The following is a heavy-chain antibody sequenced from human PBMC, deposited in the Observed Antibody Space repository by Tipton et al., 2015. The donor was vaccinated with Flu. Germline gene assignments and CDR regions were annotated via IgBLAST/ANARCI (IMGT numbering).Heavy chain of an antibody. V-gene: IGHV4-61*02. CDR1: GGSISSGGYY. Sequence: LRLSCTVSGGSISSGGYYWSWIRQPAGKGLEWIGRIYSSGTTNYNPSFKGRVIMSVDTSNDQLSLKLSSVTAADTAVYYCARDRGYNYGSDSWGQGALVTVSS. CDR2: IYSSGTT. D-gene: IGHD5-18*01. CDR3: ARDRGYNYGSDS. J-gene: IGHJ5*01.